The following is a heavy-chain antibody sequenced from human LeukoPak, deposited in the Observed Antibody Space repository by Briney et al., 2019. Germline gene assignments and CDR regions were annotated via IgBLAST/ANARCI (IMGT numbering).Heavy chain of an antibody. Sequence: GGSLRLSCAASGFTFSTYSMNWVRQAPGKGLEWVPDISSSSISIYHADSVKGRFTISRDNAKNSLYLQMNSLRAEDTAVYYCARATGDGMDVWGQGTTVTVSS. CDR1: GFTFSTYS. CDR3: ARATGDGMDV. J-gene: IGHJ6*02. V-gene: IGHV3-48*01. D-gene: IGHD3-9*01. CDR2: ISSSSISI.